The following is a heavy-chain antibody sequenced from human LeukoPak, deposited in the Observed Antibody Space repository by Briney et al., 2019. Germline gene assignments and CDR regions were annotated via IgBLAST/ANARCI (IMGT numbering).Heavy chain of an antibody. D-gene: IGHD1-26*01. CDR2: IYYSGST. J-gene: IGHJ4*02. CDR1: GGSISSYY. V-gene: IGHV4-59*01. Sequence: PSETLSLTCTVSGGSISSYYWNWIRQPPGKGLEWIGYIYYSGSTNYNPSLKSRVTISVGTSKNQFSLKLSSVTAADTAVYYCARAAYSGSYHSDYWGQGTLVTVSS. CDR3: ARAAYSGSYHSDY.